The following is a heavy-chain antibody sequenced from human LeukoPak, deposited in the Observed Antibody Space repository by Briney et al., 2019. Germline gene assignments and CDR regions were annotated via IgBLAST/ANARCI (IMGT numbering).Heavy chain of an antibody. Sequence: SGGSLRLSCAASGFTFSSYAMHWVRQAPGKGLEYVSAISSNGGSTYYANSVKGRFTISRDNSKNTVYLQMGSMRAEDRVVYYCAREIVVVPAYAFDIWGQGTMVTVSS. V-gene: IGHV3-64*01. CDR3: AREIVVVPAYAFDI. J-gene: IGHJ3*02. CDR1: GFTFSSYA. CDR2: ISSNGGST. D-gene: IGHD2-2*01.